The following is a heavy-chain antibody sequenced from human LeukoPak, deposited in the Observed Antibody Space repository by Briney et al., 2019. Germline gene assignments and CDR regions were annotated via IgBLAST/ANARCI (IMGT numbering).Heavy chain of an antibody. J-gene: IGHJ5*02. V-gene: IGHV3-21*01. CDR3: ARAPGIAVAGIP. CDR2: ISSSSSCI. Sequence: PGGSLRLSCAASGFTFSSYSMNWVRQAPGKGLEWVSSISSSSSCIYYADSVKGRFTISRDNAKNSLYLQMNSLRAEDTAVYYCARAPGIAVAGIPWGQGTLVTVSS. D-gene: IGHD6-19*01. CDR1: GFTFSSYS.